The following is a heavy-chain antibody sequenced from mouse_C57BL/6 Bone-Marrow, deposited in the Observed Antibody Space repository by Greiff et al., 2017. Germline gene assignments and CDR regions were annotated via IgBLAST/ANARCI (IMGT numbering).Heavy chain of an antibody. CDR3: ARGGECLRMDY. CDR2: IDPSDSYT. CDR1: GYTFTSYW. D-gene: IGHD1-1*01. V-gene: IGHV1-59*01. Sequence: VQLQQPGAELVRPGTSVKLSCKASGYTFTSYWMHWVKQRPGQGLEWIGVIDPSDSYTNYNQKFKGKATLTVDTSSSTAYMQLSSLTSEDSAVYYCARGGECLRMDYWGRGTSVTVSS. J-gene: IGHJ4*01.